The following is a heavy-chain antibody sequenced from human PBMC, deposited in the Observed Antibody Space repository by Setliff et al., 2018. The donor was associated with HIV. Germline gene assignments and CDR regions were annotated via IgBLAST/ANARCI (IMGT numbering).Heavy chain of an antibody. CDR3: ARDATSEGYMDV. CDR1: GGSIYGSDYY. V-gene: IGHV4-39*07. CDR2: IYYSGST. Sequence: PSETLSLTCTVSGGSIYGSDYYWGWIRQPPGKGLESIGSIYYSGSTYYKPSLKSRVTISVDTSENQFSLKLTSVTAADTAMYFCARDATSEGYMDVWGKGTTVTVSS. J-gene: IGHJ6*03.